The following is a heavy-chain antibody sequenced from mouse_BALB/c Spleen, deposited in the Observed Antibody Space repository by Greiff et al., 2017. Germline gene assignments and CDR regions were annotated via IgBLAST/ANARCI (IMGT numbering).Heavy chain of an antibody. CDR3: ARGGRMDY. D-gene: IGHD3-3*01. Sequence: VQLQQSGPELMKPGASVKISCKASGYSFTSYYMHWVKQSHGKSLEWIGYIDPFNGGTSYNQKFKGKATLTVDKSSSTAYMHLSSLTSEDSAVYYCARGGRMDYWGQGTSVTVSS. CDR2: IDPFNGGT. V-gene: IGHV1S135*01. CDR1: GYSFTSYY. J-gene: IGHJ4*01.